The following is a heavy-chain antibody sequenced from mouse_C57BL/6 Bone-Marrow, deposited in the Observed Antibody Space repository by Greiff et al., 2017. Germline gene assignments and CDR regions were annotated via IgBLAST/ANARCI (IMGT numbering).Heavy chain of an antibody. Sequence: EVKLVESGGDLWKPGGPLKPPCAAPGFTFSSYGLSWVRQTPDKRLEWVATISSGGSYTYYPDGGKGRFTISRNNAKNTLYLQMSRLKSEDTAMYYCARGGTCKRGTFDYWGQGTTLTVSS. D-gene: IGHD3-3*01. CDR3: ARGGTCKRGTFDY. CDR1: GFTFSSYG. V-gene: IGHV5-6*01. CDR2: ISSGGSYT. J-gene: IGHJ2*01.